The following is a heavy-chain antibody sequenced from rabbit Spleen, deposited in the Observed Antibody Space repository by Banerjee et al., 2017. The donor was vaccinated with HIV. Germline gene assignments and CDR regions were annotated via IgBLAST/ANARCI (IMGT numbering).Heavy chain of an antibody. CDR2: INTATGKP. V-gene: IGHV1S45*01. Sequence: QEQLVESGGDLVKPEGSLTLTCTASGFSFSYSYWICWVRQAPGKGLEWIACINTATGKPVYATWAKGRFTLSRTSSTTVTLQMTSLTAADTAPYFCARSINWANRGLNLWGQGTLVTVS. CDR1: GFSFSYSYW. J-gene: IGHJ4*01. CDR3: ARSINWANRGLNL. D-gene: IGHD1-1*01.